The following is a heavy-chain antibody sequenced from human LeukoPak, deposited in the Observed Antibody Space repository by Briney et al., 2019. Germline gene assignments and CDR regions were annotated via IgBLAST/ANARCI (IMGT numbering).Heavy chain of an antibody. D-gene: IGHD3-10*01. V-gene: IGHV3-23*01. CDR3: AKDTGLLWFGEA. J-gene: IGHJ4*02. Sequence: GGSLRLSCAASGFTFSSYAMNWVHQAPGKGLEWVSAISGGGGSTYYADSVKGRFTISRDNSKNTLYVQMNSLRAEDTAVYYCAKDTGLLWFGEAWGQGTLVTVSS. CDR1: GFTFSSYA. CDR2: ISGGGGST.